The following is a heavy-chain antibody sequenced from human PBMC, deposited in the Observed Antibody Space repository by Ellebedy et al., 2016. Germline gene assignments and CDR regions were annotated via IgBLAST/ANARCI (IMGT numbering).Heavy chain of an antibody. V-gene: IGHV4-39*07. CDR1: GGSINSSTYY. J-gene: IGHJ4*02. CDR3: ARVGTSGSYSGGAFDY. D-gene: IGHD1-26*01. CDR2: IYYSGST. Sequence: SETLSLTCTVSGGSINSSTYYWGWIRQPPGKGLERIGIIYYSGSTYCNPSLKSRVTISVDTSKNQFSLKLSPVTAADTAVYYCARVGTSGSYSGGAFDYWGQGTLVTVSS.